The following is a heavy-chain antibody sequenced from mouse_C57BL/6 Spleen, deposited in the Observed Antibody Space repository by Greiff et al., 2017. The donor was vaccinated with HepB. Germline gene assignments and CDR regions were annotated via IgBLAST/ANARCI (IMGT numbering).Heavy chain of an antibody. CDR1: GYTFTDYY. J-gene: IGHJ3*01. CDR2: INPNNGGT. V-gene: IGHV1-26*01. D-gene: IGHD1-1*01. CDR3: ARNPPDYYGSSYVWFAY. Sequence: VQLQQSGPELVKPGASVKISCKASGYTFTDYYMNWVKQSHGKSLEWIGDINPNNGGTSYNQKFKGKATLTVDKSSSTAYMELRSLTSEDSAVYYCARNPPDYYGSSYVWFAYWGQGTLVTVSA.